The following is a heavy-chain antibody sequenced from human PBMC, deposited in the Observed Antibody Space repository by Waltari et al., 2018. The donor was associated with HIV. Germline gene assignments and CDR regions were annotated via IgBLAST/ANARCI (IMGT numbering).Heavy chain of an antibody. D-gene: IGHD2-8*01. J-gene: IGHJ5*02. CDR2: RNQDGSIS. V-gene: IGHV3-7*01. CDR3: VRDIHDCTTKPGYYWCDP. Sequence: EVELVESGGGLLQPGGSLTRSGAASGFTFDEPWTSWFRQDQGKGLEPVAKRNQDGSISHQRASVEGLFTSSRASPKNPLFRQMSSPRVEDTVVYFCVRDIHDCTTKPGYYWCDPWGQGTWVTFSS. CDR1: GFTFDEPW.